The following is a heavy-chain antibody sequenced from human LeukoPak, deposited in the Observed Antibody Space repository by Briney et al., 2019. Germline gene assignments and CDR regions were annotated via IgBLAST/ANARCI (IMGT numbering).Heavy chain of an antibody. CDR2: IYYSGST. Sequence: SETLSLTCTVSGGSISSYYWSWIRQPPGKGLEWIGYIYYSGSTNYNPSLKNRVTISVDTSKNQFSLKLSSVTAADTAVYYCASTLSGVDATHNLDYWGQGTLVTVSS. J-gene: IGHJ4*02. CDR1: GGSISSYY. D-gene: IGHD2-15*01. V-gene: IGHV4-59*01. CDR3: ASTLSGVDATHNLDY.